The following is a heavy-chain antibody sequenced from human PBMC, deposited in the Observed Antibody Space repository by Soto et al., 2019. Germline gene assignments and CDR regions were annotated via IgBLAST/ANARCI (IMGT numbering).Heavy chain of an antibody. CDR2: IYYSGST. J-gene: IGHJ4*02. D-gene: IGHD3-22*01. V-gene: IGHV4-39*07. CDR3: AGAHTYYYDISGYSKQSFHFDS. Sequence: PSETLSLTCTVSDVSINSSSDYWGWIRQPPGKGLEWIGSIYYSGSTYYNPSLKSRVTMSVDTSKNQFSLKLSSMTAADTAVYFCAGAHTYYYDISGYSKQSFHFDSWGQGTLVTVSS. CDR1: DVSINSSSDY.